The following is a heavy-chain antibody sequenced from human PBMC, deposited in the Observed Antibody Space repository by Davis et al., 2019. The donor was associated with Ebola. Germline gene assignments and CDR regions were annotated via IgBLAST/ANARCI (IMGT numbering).Heavy chain of an antibody. V-gene: IGHV3-33*01. D-gene: IGHD1-20*01. CDR1: GFTFSSYG. CDR3: ARVYNWGFDF. Sequence: PGGSLRLSCAASGFTFSSYGMHWVRQAPGKGLEWVAVIWYDGSNKYYADSVKGRFTISRDSAKDSLYLHMDSLRDDDTAVYYCARVYNWGFDFWGQGTLVTASS. CDR2: IWYDGSNK. J-gene: IGHJ4*02.